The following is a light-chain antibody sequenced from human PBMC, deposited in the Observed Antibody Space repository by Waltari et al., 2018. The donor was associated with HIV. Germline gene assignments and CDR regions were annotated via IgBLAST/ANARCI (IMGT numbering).Light chain of an antibody. CDR3: CSYAGSSTFV. J-gene: IGLJ1*01. V-gene: IGLV2-23*02. CDR2: DVT. Sequence: QSALTQPASVSGSPGQSITISCTGTGSDVGNYNYVSWYKQHPGKAPKLMIYDVTKRPSGISDRFSGSKSGNTASLTISGLQAEDEADYYCCSYAGSSTFVFGTGTKVTVL. CDR1: GSDVGNYNY.